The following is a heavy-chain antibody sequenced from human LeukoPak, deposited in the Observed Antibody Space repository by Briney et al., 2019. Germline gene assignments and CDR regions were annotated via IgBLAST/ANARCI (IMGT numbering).Heavy chain of an antibody. CDR3: AREISRFNYYGSGSYVYYFDY. D-gene: IGHD3-10*01. Sequence: SETLSLTCTVSGGSISSTTYYWSWIRQPAGKGLEWIGRIYTSGSTNYNPSLKSRVTMSVDTSKNQFSLKLSSVTAADTAVYYCAREISRFNYYGSGSYVYYFDYWGQGTLVTVSS. CDR1: GGSISSTTYY. V-gene: IGHV4-61*02. CDR2: IYTSGST. J-gene: IGHJ4*02.